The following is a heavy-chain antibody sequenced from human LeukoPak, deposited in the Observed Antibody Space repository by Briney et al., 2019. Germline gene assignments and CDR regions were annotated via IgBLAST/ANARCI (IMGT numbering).Heavy chain of an antibody. CDR2: IYYSGST. V-gene: IGHV4-61*01. Sequence: SETLSLTCAVSGDSVNSGNYYWSWIRQPPGKGLEGIGYIYYSGSTNYNPSLKSRVTMSVDTSKNQFSLKLSSVTAADTAVYYCARAYSSSWYDSWGQGTLVTVSS. J-gene: IGHJ5*01. D-gene: IGHD6-13*01. CDR1: GDSVNSGNYY. CDR3: ARAYSSSWYDS.